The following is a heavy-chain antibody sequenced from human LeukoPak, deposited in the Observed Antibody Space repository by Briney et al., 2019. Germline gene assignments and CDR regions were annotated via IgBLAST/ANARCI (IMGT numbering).Heavy chain of an antibody. CDR1: GGSISSYY. J-gene: IGHJ4*02. CDR3: ARGARAGYNLEPFDY. V-gene: IGHV4-59*08. Sequence: PSETLSLTCTVSGGSISSYYWSWIRQPPGKGLEGIGYIYYSGSTKYNPSLKSRVTISVDTSKNQFSLKLSSVTAADTAVYYCARGARAGYNLEPFDYWGQGTLVAVSS. D-gene: IGHD5-24*01. CDR2: IYYSGST.